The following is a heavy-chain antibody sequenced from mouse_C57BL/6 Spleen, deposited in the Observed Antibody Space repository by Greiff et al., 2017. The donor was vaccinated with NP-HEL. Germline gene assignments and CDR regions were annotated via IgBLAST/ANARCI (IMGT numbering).Heavy chain of an antibody. Sequence: EVQLQQSGPELVKPGASVKISCKASGYSFTGYYMNWVKQSPEKSLEWIGEINPSTGGTTYNQKFKAKATLTVDKSSSTAYMQLKSLISEDSAVYYCARGATVVARMDYWGQGTSVTVSS. CDR3: ARGATVVARMDY. J-gene: IGHJ4*01. CDR1: GYSFTGYY. CDR2: INPSTGGT. D-gene: IGHD1-1*01. V-gene: IGHV1-42*01.